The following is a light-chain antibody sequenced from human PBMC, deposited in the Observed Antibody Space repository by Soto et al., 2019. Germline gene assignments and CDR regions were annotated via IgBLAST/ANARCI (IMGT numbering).Light chain of an antibody. V-gene: IGKV2-30*02. CDR1: QSLVHRDGNTY. CDR3: MQGSHWPPIT. J-gene: IGKJ5*01. CDR2: KVS. Sequence: DVVVTQSPLSLPVTLGQAASISCRSSQSLVHRDGNTYLSWFRQRPGQSPRRLIYKVSNREAGVPDRFSGSELGTDFTLKISTVEAEDVGLYYCMQGSHWPPITFGQGTRRELK.